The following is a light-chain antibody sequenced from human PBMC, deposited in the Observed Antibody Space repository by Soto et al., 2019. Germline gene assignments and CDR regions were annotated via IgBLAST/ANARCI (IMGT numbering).Light chain of an antibody. J-gene: IGKJ1*01. V-gene: IGKV3-20*01. CDR3: QQYGSSPRT. Sequence: TQPPATLSVPPGERPTLSCRASQSVSSNLAWYQQKPGQAPRLLINDASRRATGIPDRFAGSGSGTDFTLTISRLEPEDFAVYYCQQYGSSPRTFGQGTKVDIK. CDR2: DAS. CDR1: QSVSSN.